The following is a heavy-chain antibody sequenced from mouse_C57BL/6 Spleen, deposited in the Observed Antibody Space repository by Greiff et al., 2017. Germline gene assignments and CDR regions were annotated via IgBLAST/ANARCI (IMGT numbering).Heavy chain of an antibody. D-gene: IGHD1-1*01. CDR3: ARSYYGSSYYFDY. CDR2: IDPSDSYT. J-gene: IGHJ2*01. Sequence: QVQLQQPGAELVMPGASVKLSCKASGYTFTSYWMHWVKQRPGQGLEWIGEIDPSDSYTNYNQKFKGKSTLTVDKSSSTAYMQLSSLTSEDYAVYYCARSYYGSSYYFDYWGQGTTLTVSS. CDR1: GYTFTSYW. V-gene: IGHV1-69*01.